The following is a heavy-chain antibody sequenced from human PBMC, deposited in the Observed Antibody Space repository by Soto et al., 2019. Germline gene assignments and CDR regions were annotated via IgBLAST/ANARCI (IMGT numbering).Heavy chain of an antibody. V-gene: IGHV4-59*08. J-gene: IGHJ4*02. CDR3: AREFSYSSGWYYFDY. CDR1: GGSISSYY. D-gene: IGHD6-19*01. CDR2: IYYSGST. Sequence: SETLSLTCTVSGGSISSYYWSWIRQPPGKGLEWIGYIYYSGSTNYNPSLKSRVTISVDTSKNQFSLKLSSVTAADTAVYYCAREFSYSSGWYYFDYWGQGTLFTVSS.